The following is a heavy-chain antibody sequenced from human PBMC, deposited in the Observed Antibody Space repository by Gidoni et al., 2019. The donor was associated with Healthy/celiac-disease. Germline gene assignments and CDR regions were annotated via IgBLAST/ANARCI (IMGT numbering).Heavy chain of an antibody. CDR3: ARGHRIIGYCSGGSCYASRYYYYMDV. V-gene: IGHV4-34*01. J-gene: IGHJ6*03. D-gene: IGHD2-15*01. Sequence: QVQLQQWGAGLLKPSETLSLTCAVYGGSFSGYYWSWLRQPPGKGLEWIGEINHSGSTNYNPSLKSRVTISVDTSKNQFSLKLSSVTAADTAVYYCARGHRIIGYCSGGSCYASRYYYYMDVWGKGTTVTVSS. CDR1: GGSFSGYY. CDR2: INHSGST.